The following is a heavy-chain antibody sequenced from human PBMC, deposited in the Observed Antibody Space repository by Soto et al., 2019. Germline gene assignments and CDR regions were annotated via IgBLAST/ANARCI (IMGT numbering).Heavy chain of an antibody. D-gene: IGHD4-17*01. V-gene: IGHV3-33*01. CDR1: GFTFSSYG. J-gene: IGHJ4*02. CDR3: AREAVYGDYSYYFDY. CDR2: IWYDGSNK. Sequence: QVQLVESGGGVVQPGRSLRLSCAASGFTFSSYGMHWVRQAPSKGLEWVAVIWYDGSNKYYADSVKGRFTISRDNSKNTLYLQMNSLRAEDTAEFYCAREAVYGDYSYYFDYWGQGTLVTVSS.